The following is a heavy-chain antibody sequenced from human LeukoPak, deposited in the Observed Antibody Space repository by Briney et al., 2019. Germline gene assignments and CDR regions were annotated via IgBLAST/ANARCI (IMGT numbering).Heavy chain of an antibody. Sequence: GGSLRLSCAASGVMFPSYWMTWVRQAPGKGLEWVANIKQDGSEKYYVDSVKGRITISRDNAKNSVYLQMNSLRAEDTAVYYCARRHHFGFLDSWGQGTLVTVSS. V-gene: IGHV3-7*04. CDR3: ARRHHFGFLDS. CDR2: IKQDGSEK. CDR1: GVMFPSYW. D-gene: IGHD3-10*01. J-gene: IGHJ4*02.